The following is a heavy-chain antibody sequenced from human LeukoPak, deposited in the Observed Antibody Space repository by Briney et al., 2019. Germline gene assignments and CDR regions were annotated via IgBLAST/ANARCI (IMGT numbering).Heavy chain of an antibody. V-gene: IGHV5-51*01. J-gene: IGHJ5*02. CDR1: GYSINNYW. CDR3: ARQEYCSGGSCYTWFDP. Sequence: GESLKISCKGSGYSINNYWIGWVRQMPGKGLEWMGIIYPADSDIRYSPSFQGQVTISADKSISTAYLQWSSLKASDTAMYYCARQEYCSGGSCYTWFDPWGLGTLVIVSS. D-gene: IGHD2-15*01. CDR2: IYPADSDI.